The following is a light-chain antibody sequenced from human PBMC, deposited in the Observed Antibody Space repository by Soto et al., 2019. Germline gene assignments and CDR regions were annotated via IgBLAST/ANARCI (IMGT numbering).Light chain of an antibody. CDR2: DVS. V-gene: IGLV2-14*01. Sequence: QSALTQPASVSGSPGQSITISCTGTSSDVGGYNYVSWYQQHPGKAPKFMIYDVSNRPSGVSNRFSGSKSGNTASLTISGLQAGDEADYYCSSYTSSSTLGHVVFGGGTKLIVL. J-gene: IGLJ2*01. CDR3: SSYTSSSTLGHVV. CDR1: SSDVGGYNY.